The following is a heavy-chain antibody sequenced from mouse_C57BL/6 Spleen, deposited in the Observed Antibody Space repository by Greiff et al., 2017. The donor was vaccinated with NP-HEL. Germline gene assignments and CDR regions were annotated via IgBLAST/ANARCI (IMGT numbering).Heavy chain of an antibody. CDR1: GYTFTSYW. CDR2: IDPSDSET. J-gene: IGHJ4*01. D-gene: IGHD1-1*01. Sequence: QVQLKQPGAELVRPGSSVKLSCKASGYTFTSYWMHWVKQRPIQGLEWIGNIDPSDSETHYNQKFKDKATLTVDKSSSTAYMQLSSLTSEDSAVYYCAREEDYEEMDYWGQGTSVTGSS. CDR3: AREEDYEEMDY. V-gene: IGHV1-52*01.